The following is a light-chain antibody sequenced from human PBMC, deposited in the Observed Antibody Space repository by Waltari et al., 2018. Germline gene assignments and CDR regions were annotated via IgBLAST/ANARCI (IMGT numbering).Light chain of an antibody. V-gene: IGLV1-40*01. J-gene: IGLJ3*02. CDR1: KTNIGAGYD. CDR2: GNG. Sequence: QSVLTQPPSLSGAPGQRVTISCTGSKTNIGAGYDVHWYQQVSGAAPKLLIFGNGNRPSGVPDRFSCSKSGTSASLAITGLQAEDGGDYYGQSYDNTLPGSVFGGGTKLTVL. CDR3: QSYDNTLPGSV.